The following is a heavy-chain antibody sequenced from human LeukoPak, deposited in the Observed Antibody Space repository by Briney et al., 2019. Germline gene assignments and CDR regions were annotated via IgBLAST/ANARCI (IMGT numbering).Heavy chain of an antibody. Sequence: SETLSLTCAVYGGSFSGYYWSWIRQPPGKGLEWIGEINHSGSTNYNPSLKSRVTISVDTPKNQFSLKLSSVTAADTAVYYCARGRRVTALDYWGQGTLVTVSS. CDR1: GGSFSGYY. CDR2: INHSGST. D-gene: IGHD2-21*02. J-gene: IGHJ4*02. CDR3: ARGRRVTALDY. V-gene: IGHV4-34*01.